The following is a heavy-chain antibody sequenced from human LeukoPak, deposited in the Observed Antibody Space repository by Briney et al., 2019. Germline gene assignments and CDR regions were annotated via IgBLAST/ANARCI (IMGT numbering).Heavy chain of an antibody. Sequence: TGGSLRLSCAASGFTFSSYAMHWVRQAPGKGLEWVAVISYDGSNKYYADSVKGRFTISRDNSKNTLYLQMNSLRAEDTAVYYWARGPSGYHNTGGQGTLVTVSS. CDR1: GFTFSSYA. D-gene: IGHD5-12*01. CDR3: ARGPSGYHNT. J-gene: IGHJ4*02. V-gene: IGHV3-30*14. CDR2: ISYDGSNK.